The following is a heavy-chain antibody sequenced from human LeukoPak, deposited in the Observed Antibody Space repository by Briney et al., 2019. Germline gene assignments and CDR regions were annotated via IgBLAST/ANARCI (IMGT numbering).Heavy chain of an antibody. V-gene: IGHV1-2*02. CDR2: INPDSGGT. D-gene: IGHD6-19*01. Sequence: ASVKLSCKGSGYTFTKFAISWVRQAPGQGLEWMGWINPDSGGTNYAQKFQGRVTMTRDTSISTAYMEVSRLRSDDTAVYYCAREGSGWYGNFDYWGQGTLVTVSS. J-gene: IGHJ4*02. CDR3: AREGSGWYGNFDY. CDR1: GYTFTKFA.